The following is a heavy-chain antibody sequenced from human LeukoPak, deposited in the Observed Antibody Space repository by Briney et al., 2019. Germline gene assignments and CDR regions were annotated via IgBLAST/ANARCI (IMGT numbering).Heavy chain of an antibody. CDR1: GGTFSSYA. CDR3: ARGAHSSSWYWFGP. CDR2: IIPILGIA. V-gene: IGHV1-69*04. J-gene: IGHJ5*02. D-gene: IGHD6-13*01. Sequence: SVKVSCKASGGTFSSYAISWVRQAPGQGLEWMGRIIPILGIANYAQKFQGRVTITADKSTSTACMELSSLRSEDTAVYYCARGAHSSSWYWFGPWGQGTLVTVSS.